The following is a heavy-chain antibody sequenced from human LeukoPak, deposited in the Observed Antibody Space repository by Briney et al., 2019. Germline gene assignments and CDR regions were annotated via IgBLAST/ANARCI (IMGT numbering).Heavy chain of an antibody. CDR2: IIPIFGTA. V-gene: IGHV1-69*05. CDR1: GGTFSSYA. Sequence: SVKVSCKASGGTFSSYAISWVRQAPGQGLEWMGGIIPIFGTANYAQKFQGRVTITTDESTSTAYMELSSLRSEDTAVYYSARDRQGYCSSTSCYDFDYWGQGTLVTVSS. CDR3: ARDRQGYCSSTSCYDFDY. J-gene: IGHJ4*02. D-gene: IGHD2-2*01.